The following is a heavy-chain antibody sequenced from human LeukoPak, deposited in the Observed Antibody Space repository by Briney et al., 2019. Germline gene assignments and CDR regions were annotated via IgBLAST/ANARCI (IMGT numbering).Heavy chain of an antibody. CDR1: GGSISSSSYY. D-gene: IGHD6-6*01. CDR2: IYYSGST. CDR3: ARLGGVAAIAARY. V-gene: IGHV4-39*01. J-gene: IGHJ4*02. Sequence: SETLSLTCTVSGGSISSSSYYWGWIRQPPGKGLEWIGSIYYSGSTYYNPSLKSRVTISVDTSKNQFSLKLSSVTAADTAVYYCARLGGVAAIAARYWGQGTLVTVSS.